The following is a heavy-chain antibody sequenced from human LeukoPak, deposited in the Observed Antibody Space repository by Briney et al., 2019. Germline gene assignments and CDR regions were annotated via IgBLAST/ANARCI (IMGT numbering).Heavy chain of an antibody. CDR2: IIPILDTT. D-gene: IGHD3-10*01. V-gene: IGHV1-69*01. Sequence: SVKVSCKASGGTFSSYALTWVRQAPGQGLEYMGGIIPILDTTNYAQKFQGRVTITADESTSTAYMELSSLRSEDTAVYYCARGPGEYRLPTVLDYWGQGTLVTVSS. CDR3: ARGPGEYRLPTVLDY. J-gene: IGHJ4*02. CDR1: GGTFSSYA.